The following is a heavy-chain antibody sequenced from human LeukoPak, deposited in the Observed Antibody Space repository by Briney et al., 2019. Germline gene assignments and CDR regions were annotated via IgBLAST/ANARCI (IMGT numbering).Heavy chain of an antibody. Sequence: SETLSLTCAVYGGSFSGYYWSWIRQPPGKGLEWIGEINHSGSTNYNPSLKSRVTISVDTSKNQFSLKLSSVTAADTAVYYCARARPNTYYYDSSGHKLHFDYWGQGTLVTVSS. J-gene: IGHJ4*02. CDR1: GGSFSGYY. CDR3: ARARPNTYYYDSSGHKLHFDY. CDR2: INHSGST. D-gene: IGHD3-22*01. V-gene: IGHV4-34*01.